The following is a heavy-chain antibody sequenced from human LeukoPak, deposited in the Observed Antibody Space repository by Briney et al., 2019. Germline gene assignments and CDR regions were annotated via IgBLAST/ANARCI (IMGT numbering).Heavy chain of an antibody. D-gene: IGHD3-16*01. CDR1: GDSTTNYY. J-gene: IGHJ3*02. CDR3: ASGKNYYDDSASVNRASRTAFDI. Sequence: PSETLSLTCSISGDSTTNYYYTWIRQSPGKGLEWLAYVYKSGRIDYNASLRSRLTVSIDRSKTQVSLRLRSVTAADTAVYYCASGKNYYDDSASVNRASRTAFDIWAQGTTVIVSS. V-gene: IGHV4-59*01. CDR2: VYKSGRI.